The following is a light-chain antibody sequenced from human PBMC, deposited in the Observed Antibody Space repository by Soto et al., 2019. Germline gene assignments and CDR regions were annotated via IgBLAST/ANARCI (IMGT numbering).Light chain of an antibody. Sequence: DIQMTQSPASLSASVGDRVTITCRASQSISRWLAWYQQKPGKAPKALIYDASTLRSGVPSRFSGGGSGTEFTLTISSLQPDDFATYYCQQYNTYSTFGQGTRLEIK. V-gene: IGKV1-5*01. CDR3: QQYNTYST. CDR2: DAS. J-gene: IGKJ5*01. CDR1: QSISRW.